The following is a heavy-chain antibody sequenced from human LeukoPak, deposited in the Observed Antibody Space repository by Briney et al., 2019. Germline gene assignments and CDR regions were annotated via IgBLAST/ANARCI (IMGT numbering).Heavy chain of an antibody. CDR2: IYHSGST. CDR1: GGSFSGYY. CDR3: ARESVTMVRGAFDY. V-gene: IGHV4-30-2*01. D-gene: IGHD3-10*01. J-gene: IGHJ4*02. Sequence: SETLSLTCAVYGGSFSGYYWSWIRQPPGKGLEWIGYIYHSGSTYYNPSLKSRVTISVDRSKNQFFLKLSSVTAADTAVYYCARESVTMVRGAFDYWGQGTLVTVSS.